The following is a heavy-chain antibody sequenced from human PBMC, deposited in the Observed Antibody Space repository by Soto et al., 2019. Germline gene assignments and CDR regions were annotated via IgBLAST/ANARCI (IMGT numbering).Heavy chain of an antibody. CDR3: ARDPYSSSFYYYYYGMDV. CDR2: IIPIFGTA. V-gene: IGHV1-69*01. D-gene: IGHD6-6*01. CDR1: GGTFSSYA. J-gene: IGHJ6*02. Sequence: QVQLVQSGAEVKKPGSSVKVSCEASGGTFSSYAISWVRQAPGQGLEWMGGIIPIFGTANYAQKFQGRVTITADESTSTAYMELSSLRSEDTAVYYCARDPYSSSFYYYYYGMDVWGQGTTVTVSS.